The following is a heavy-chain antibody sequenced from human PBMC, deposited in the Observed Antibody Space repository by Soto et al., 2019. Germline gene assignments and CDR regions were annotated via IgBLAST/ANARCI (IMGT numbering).Heavy chain of an antibody. D-gene: IGHD2-15*01. Sequence: ESGGVVVQPGGSLRLSCAASGFTFDDYAMHWVRQAPGKGLEWVSLISWDGGSTYYADSVKGRFTISRDNSKNSRYLQMNSLSDEDTALYYCAKAGCSGFRCNWFDPWCQGTLVTVSS. CDR3: AKAGCSGFRCNWFDP. J-gene: IGHJ5*02. V-gene: IGHV3-43D*04. CDR2: ISWDGGST. CDR1: GFTFDDYA.